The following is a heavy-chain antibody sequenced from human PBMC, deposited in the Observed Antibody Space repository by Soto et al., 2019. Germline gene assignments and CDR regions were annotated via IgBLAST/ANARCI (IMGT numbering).Heavy chain of an antibody. CDR2: ISSSSSYI. CDR1: GFTFSSYS. V-gene: IGHV3-21*01. D-gene: IGHD3-22*01. Sequence: EVQLVESGGGLVKPGGSLRLSCAASGFTFSSYSMNWVRQAPGKGLEWVSSISSSSSYIYYADSVKGRFTISRDNAKNSLYLQINSLRADDTAVYYCARGFSSGYYIDYWGQGTLVTVSS. CDR3: ARGFSSGYYIDY. J-gene: IGHJ4*02.